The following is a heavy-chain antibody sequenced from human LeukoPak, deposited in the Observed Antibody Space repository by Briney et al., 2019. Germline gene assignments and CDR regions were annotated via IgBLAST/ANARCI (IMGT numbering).Heavy chain of an antibody. CDR2: IDPSGGST. V-gene: IGHV1-46*01. CDR3: AREQQLSRYYYYYYGMDV. D-gene: IGHD6-13*01. CDR1: GCTFTSYY. J-gene: IGHJ6*02. Sequence: ASVKVSCKASGCTFTSYYMHWMRQAPGQGLEWMGIIDPSGGSTSYAQKFQGRVTMTRDTSTSTVYMELSSLRSEDTAVYYCAREQQLSRYYYYYYGMDVWGQGTTVTVSS.